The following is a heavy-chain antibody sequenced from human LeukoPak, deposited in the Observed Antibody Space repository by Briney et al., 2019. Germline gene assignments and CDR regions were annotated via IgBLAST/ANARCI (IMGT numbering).Heavy chain of an antibody. V-gene: IGHV1-2*06. CDR2: INPNNGGT. CDR3: AGEDNSSGYRPFDI. Sequence: GASVMVSCKASGYTFSGYYIHWVRQAPGQGLEWMGRINPNNGGTNYAQKFQGRVTMTRDMSMSTAYMGLSRLRSDDTAVYYCAGEDNSSGYRPFDIWGQGTMVTVPS. D-gene: IGHD3-22*01. CDR1: GYTFSGYY. J-gene: IGHJ3*02.